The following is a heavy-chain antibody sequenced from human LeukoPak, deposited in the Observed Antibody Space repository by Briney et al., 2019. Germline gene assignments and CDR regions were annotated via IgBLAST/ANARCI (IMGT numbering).Heavy chain of an antibody. CDR3: AREEGNWGDAFDI. V-gene: IGHV1-18*01. Sequence: ASVKVSCKASGYTFTSYGISWVRQAPGQGLEWMGWISGYNGKTKYAQKPQDRVTMTTDTSTSTAYMELRSLRADDAAVYYCAREEGNWGDAFDIWGQGTMVTVSS. J-gene: IGHJ3*02. D-gene: IGHD7-27*01. CDR2: ISGYNGKT. CDR1: GYTFTSYG.